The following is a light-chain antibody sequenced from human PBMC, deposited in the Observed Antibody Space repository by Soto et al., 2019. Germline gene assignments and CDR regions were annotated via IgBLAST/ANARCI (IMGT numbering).Light chain of an antibody. CDR1: SSNIGSNT. J-gene: IGLJ2*01. Sequence: QSVLTQPPSASGTPGQRVTISCSGSSSNIGSNTVNWYQQLPGTAPKLLIYSNNQRPSGVPGRFSGSKSGTSASLAISGLQYEEEADYYCAAWDDSLNGVVFGGGTKLTVL. V-gene: IGLV1-44*01. CDR3: AAWDDSLNGVV. CDR2: SNN.